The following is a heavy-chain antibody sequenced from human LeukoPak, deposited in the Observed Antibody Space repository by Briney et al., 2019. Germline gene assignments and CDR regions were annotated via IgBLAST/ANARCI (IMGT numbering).Heavy chain of an antibody. J-gene: IGHJ4*02. CDR1: GFTFSDYY. D-gene: IGHD6-13*01. Sequence: GGSLRLSCAASGFTFSDYYMSWIRQAPGKGLEWVSYISSSSSYTNYADSVKGRFTISRDNAKNSLYLQMNSLRAEDTAVYYCAGGPSSSGFDYWGQGTLVTVSS. V-gene: IGHV3-11*06. CDR2: ISSSSSYT. CDR3: AGGPSSSGFDY.